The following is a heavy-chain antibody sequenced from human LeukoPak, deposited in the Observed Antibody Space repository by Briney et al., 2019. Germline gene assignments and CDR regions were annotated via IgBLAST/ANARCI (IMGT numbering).Heavy chain of an antibody. V-gene: IGHV7-4-1*02. J-gene: IGHJ4*02. CDR3: ARGPRYYYDSSGYYRPPDYFDY. D-gene: IGHD3-22*01. Sequence: ASVKVSCKASGHTFTLYAMNWVRQAPGQGLEWMGWINAKTGNPTYAQGFTGRFVFSLDTSVSTAYLQISSLKAEDTAVYYCARGPRYYYDSSGYYRPPDYFDYWGQGTLVTVSS. CDR1: GHTFTLYA. CDR2: INAKTGNP.